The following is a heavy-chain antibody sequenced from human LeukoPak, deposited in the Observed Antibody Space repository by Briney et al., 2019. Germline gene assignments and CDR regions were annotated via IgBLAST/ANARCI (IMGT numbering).Heavy chain of an antibody. CDR3: ARRGSSGPHDAFDI. CDR2: IYYSGST. CDR1: GGSISSYY. Sequence: SETLSLTCTVSGGSISSYYWSWIRQPPGKGLEWIGYIYYSGSTNYNPSLKSRVTISVDTSKNQFSLKLSSVTAADTAVYYCARRGSSGPHDAFDIWGQGTMVTVSS. J-gene: IGHJ3*02. V-gene: IGHV4-59*01. D-gene: IGHD6-19*01.